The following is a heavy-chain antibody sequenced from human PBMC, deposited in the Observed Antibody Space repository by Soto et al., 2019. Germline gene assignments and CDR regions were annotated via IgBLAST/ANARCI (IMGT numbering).Heavy chain of an antibody. J-gene: IGHJ4*01. CDR1: GFAFSSLW. Sequence: EVRLVEFGGGVVHPGASLTVSCEASGFAFSSLWMHWVRQAPGKGLGWVSRIDNEGIGTNYADAVRGRFLMSRDNAKNMLHLTNNRLSSQDKAAVFCVIMGGKNWGFFRGPGTLGTVS. V-gene: IGHV3-74*01. CDR2: IDNEGIGT. D-gene: IGHD2-8*01. CDR3: VIMGGKNWGFF.